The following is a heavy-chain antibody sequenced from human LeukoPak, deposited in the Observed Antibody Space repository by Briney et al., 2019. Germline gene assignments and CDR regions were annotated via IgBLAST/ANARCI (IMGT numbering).Heavy chain of an antibody. V-gene: IGHV3-21*01. D-gene: IGHD3-22*01. Sequence: GGSLRLSCAASGFTFSSYSMNWVRQAPGKGLEWVSSISSSSSYIYYADSVKGRFTISRDNAKNSLYLQMNSLRAEDTAVYYCARDPIAYYYDSSGYCYYYYYGMDVWGQGTTVTVSS. CDR1: GFTFSSYS. CDR2: ISSSSSYI. J-gene: IGHJ6*02. CDR3: ARDPIAYYYDSSGYCYYYYYGMDV.